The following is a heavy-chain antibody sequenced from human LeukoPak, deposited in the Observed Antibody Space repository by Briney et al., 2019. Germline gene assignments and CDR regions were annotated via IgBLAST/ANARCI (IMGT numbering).Heavy chain of an antibody. Sequence: SETLSLTCTVSGGSISSYYWSWIRQPPGKGLEWIGYIYYSGSTNYNPSLKSRVTISVDTSKNQFSLKLSSVTAADTAVYYCARFNDYYDSSGFFDYWGQGTLVTVSS. J-gene: IGHJ4*02. D-gene: IGHD3-22*01. CDR2: IYYSGST. V-gene: IGHV4-59*01. CDR3: ARFNDYYDSSGFFDY. CDR1: GGSISSYY.